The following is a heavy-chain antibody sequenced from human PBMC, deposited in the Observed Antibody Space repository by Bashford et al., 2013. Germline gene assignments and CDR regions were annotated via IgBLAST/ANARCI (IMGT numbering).Heavy chain of an antibody. CDR1: GGSISSDNTY. J-gene: IGHJ4*02. CDR3: ARTSRLATGGGSALLYPDD. V-gene: IGHV4-61*02. D-gene: IGHD6-19*01. Sequence: SETLSLTCTVSGGSISSDNTYWGWIRQSAGKGLEWIGRIYASGSTNYSPSFRGRVTISGDTSKNQFSLKLHSVTAADTAVYYCARTSRLATGGGSALLYPDDWGQGTLVTVSS. CDR2: IYASGST.